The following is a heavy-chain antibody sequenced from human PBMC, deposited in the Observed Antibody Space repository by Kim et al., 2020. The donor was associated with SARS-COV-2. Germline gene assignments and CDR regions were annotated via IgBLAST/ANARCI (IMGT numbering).Heavy chain of an antibody. CDR1: GGSISSINW. Sequence: SETLSLTCAVSGGSISSINWCSLVRQPPGRGLEFIGEIYHRGSTNNNPSLKSRVTISADNNKNQFSLKPTSVSAAATTVYYFWSLLSVGYFDSSGQGTL. CDR2: IYHRGST. CDR3: WSLLSVGYFDS. D-gene: IGHD1-26*01. V-gene: IGHV4-4*02. J-gene: IGHJ4*02.